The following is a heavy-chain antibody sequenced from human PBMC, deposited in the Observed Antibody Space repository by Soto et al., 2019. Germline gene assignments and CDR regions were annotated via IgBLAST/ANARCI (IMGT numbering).Heavy chain of an antibody. CDR2: INHSGST. V-gene: IGHV4-34*01. Sequence: QVQLQQWGAGLLKPWETLSLTCAVYGGSFSGYYWSWIRQSPGKGLEWIGEINHSGSTNYNPSLKSRDTISVDTSKNQFSLKLSSVTAADTAVYYCARAISIIVVFIRARYYFDYWGQGTLVTVSS. CDR3: ARAISIIVVFIRARYYFDY. J-gene: IGHJ4*02. D-gene: IGHD3-22*01. CDR1: GGSFSGYY.